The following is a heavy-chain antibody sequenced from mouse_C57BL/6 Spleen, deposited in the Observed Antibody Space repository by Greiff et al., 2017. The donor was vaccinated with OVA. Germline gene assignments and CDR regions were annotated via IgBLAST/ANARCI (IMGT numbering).Heavy chain of an antibody. V-gene: IGHV1-15*01. CDR3: TYGNPTPFAY. CDR1: GYTFTDYE. D-gene: IGHD2-1*01. CDR2: IDPETGGT. J-gene: IGHJ3*01. Sequence: VKLMESGAELVRPGASVTLSCKASGYTFTDYEMHWVKQTPVHGLEWIGAIDPETGGTAYNQKFKGKAILTADKSSSTAYMELRSLTSEDSAVYYCTYGNPTPFAYWGQGTLVTVSA.